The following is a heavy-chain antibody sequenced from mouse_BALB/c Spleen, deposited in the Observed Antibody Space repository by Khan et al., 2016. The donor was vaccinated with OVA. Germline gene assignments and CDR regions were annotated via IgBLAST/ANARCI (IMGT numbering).Heavy chain of an antibody. Sequence: EVELVESGGDLVKPGGSLKLSCAASGFNFSSYGMSWVRQTPDKRLEWVASISRCGGYTYYADSVKGRFTISRDNAKNPLYLQMSSLKSEDTAMFDSTRAYYGNGYYALDYWGQGTSVTVSA. CDR1: GFNFSSYG. CDR2: ISRCGGYT. J-gene: IGHJ4*01. V-gene: IGHV5-6*01. D-gene: IGHD2-10*01. CDR3: TRAYYGNGYYALDY.